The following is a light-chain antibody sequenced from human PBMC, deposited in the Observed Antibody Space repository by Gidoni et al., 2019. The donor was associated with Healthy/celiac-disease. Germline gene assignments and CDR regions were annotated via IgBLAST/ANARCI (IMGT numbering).Light chain of an antibody. Sequence: RASQSVSSSYLAWYQQKPGQAPRLLIYGASSRATGIPDRFSGSGSGTDFTLTISRLEPEDFAVYYCQQYGSSPWTFGQGTKVEIK. CDR3: QQYGSSPWT. CDR1: QSVSSSY. J-gene: IGKJ1*01. V-gene: IGKV3-20*01. CDR2: GAS.